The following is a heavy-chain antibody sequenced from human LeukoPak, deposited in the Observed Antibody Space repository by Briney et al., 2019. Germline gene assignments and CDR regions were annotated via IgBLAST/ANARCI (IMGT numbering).Heavy chain of an antibody. CDR2: IGTAGDT. V-gene: IGHV3-13*01. D-gene: IGHD1-1*01. J-gene: IGHJ4*02. Sequence: PGGSLRLCCAASGFTFSEYDMLWLRQATGKGLEWVSAIGTAGDTYYTGSVKGRFTISRENAKNSLYLQMNSLRAGDAAVYYCARVAKERVGGVYYFDYWGQGTLVTVSS. CDR1: GFTFSEYD. CDR3: ARVAKERVGGVYYFDY.